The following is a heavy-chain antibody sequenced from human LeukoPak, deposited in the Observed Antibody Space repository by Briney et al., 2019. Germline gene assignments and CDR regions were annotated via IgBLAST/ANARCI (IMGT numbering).Heavy chain of an antibody. CDR2: IGGSGYTT. Sequence: GGSLRHSCAASGFTFSSYAMSWVRQAPGKGLEWVSAIGGSGYTTYYADSVKGRFTISRDNSKNTLYLLMNSLRDEDTAVYFCAKGHRYGSIWAFWYFDLWGRGTLVSVSS. J-gene: IGHJ2*01. V-gene: IGHV3-23*01. D-gene: IGHD6-13*01. CDR1: GFTFSSYA. CDR3: AKGHRYGSIWAFWYFDL.